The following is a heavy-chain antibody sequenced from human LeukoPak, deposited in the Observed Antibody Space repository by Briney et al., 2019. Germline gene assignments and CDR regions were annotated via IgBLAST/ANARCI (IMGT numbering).Heavy chain of an antibody. Sequence: PGGSLRLSCAASGFTFSSYWMSWVRQAPGKGLEWVANIKQDGSEKYYVDSVKGRFTISRDNAKNSLYLQMNSLRAEDTAVYYCARKHYGSGSYFLDYWGQGILVTVSS. J-gene: IGHJ4*02. CDR3: ARKHYGSGSYFLDY. D-gene: IGHD3-10*01. CDR2: IKQDGSEK. V-gene: IGHV3-7*03. CDR1: GFTFSSYW.